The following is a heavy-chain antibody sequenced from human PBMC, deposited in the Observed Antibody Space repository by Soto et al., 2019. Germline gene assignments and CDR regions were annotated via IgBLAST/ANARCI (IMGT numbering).Heavy chain of an antibody. CDR1: GGSVSSGTYY. CDR3: ARVLRDDYLSVVYGMDV. Sequence: TSETLSLTCAVSGGSVSSGTYYWNWIRQPPGKGLEWIGYIYYSGDTNYNPSLKSRVTISVDTSKNQFSLKLRSLTAADTAVYFCARVLRDDYLSVVYGMDVWGQGTSVTVSS. CDR2: IYYSGDT. D-gene: IGHD5-12*01. J-gene: IGHJ6*02. V-gene: IGHV4-61*01.